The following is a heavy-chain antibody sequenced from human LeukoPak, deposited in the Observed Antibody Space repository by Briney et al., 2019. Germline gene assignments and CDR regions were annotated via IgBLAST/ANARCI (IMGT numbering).Heavy chain of an antibody. Sequence: GGSLRLSCAASGFTFSTYTMYWVRHPPGKRLEWVSIIGNNGGGIHYADSVRGRFTISRDNSKNALYLQMNSLGVEDTAVYYCAIDPNWGTHSWGQGVLVTVSS. CDR3: AIDPNWGTHS. V-gene: IGHV3-23*01. J-gene: IGHJ4*02. D-gene: IGHD7-27*01. CDR2: IGNNGGGI. CDR1: GFTFSTYT.